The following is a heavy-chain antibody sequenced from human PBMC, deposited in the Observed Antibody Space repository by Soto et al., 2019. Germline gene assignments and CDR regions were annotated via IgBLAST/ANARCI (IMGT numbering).Heavy chain of an antibody. CDR1: GYSFSDYW. CDR2: IYPGDSDT. V-gene: IGHV5-51*01. CDR3: ARRGQYCSTSSCRFDP. Sequence: PGESLKISCKASGYSFSDYWIGWVRQMPGKGLEWMGVIYPGDSDTRYSPSFQGQVTISADKSISTTYLQWSSLKASDTAMYYCARRGQYCSTSSCRFDPWGHGTLVTVSS. D-gene: IGHD2-2*01. J-gene: IGHJ5*02.